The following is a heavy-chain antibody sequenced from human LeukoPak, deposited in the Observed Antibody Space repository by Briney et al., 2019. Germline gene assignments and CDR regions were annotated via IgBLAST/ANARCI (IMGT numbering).Heavy chain of an antibody. CDR2: IYPGNSDT. Sequence: GESLKISCKGSGYSFSTYWIGWVRQMPGKGLEWMGIIYPGNSDTRNSPSFQGQVTISVDKSINTAYLQWSSLKASDTAMHYCARFHGSGTSSYFDSWGQGTPVTVSS. J-gene: IGHJ4*02. V-gene: IGHV5-51*01. CDR1: GYSFSTYW. D-gene: IGHD3-10*01. CDR3: ARFHGSGTSSYFDS.